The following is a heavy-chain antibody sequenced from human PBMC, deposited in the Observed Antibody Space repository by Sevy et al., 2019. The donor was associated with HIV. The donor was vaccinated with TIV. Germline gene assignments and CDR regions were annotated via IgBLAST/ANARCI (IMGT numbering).Heavy chain of an antibody. Sequence: ASVKVSCKASGYTFTSYDINWVRQAIGQGLEWMGWMNPNSGGRGYAQKFQGRVTMTRDTSISTAYMELSSLRSEDTAVYYCARGYYYDGNGDDAFDIWGQGTMVTVSS. J-gene: IGHJ3*02. CDR3: ARGYYYDGNGDDAFDI. CDR2: MNPNSGGR. CDR1: GYTFTSYD. D-gene: IGHD3-22*01. V-gene: IGHV1-8*01.